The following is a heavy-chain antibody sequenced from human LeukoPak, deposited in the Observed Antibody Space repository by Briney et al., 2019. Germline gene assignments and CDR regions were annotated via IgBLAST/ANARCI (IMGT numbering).Heavy chain of an antibody. CDR1: GNSFTSYW. Sequence: GESLKISCKGSGNSFTSYWISWVRQMPGKGLEWMGRIDPSDSYTNYSPSFQGHVTISADKSISTAYLQWSSLKASDTAMYYCARRTDYGDYSDYWGQGTLVTVSS. CDR3: ARRTDYGDYSDY. V-gene: IGHV5-10-1*01. J-gene: IGHJ4*02. CDR2: IDPSDSYT. D-gene: IGHD4-17*01.